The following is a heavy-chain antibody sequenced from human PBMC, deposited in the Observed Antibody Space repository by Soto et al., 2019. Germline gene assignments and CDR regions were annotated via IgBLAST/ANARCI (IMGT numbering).Heavy chain of an antibody. J-gene: IGHJ3*01. CDR2: IYWDDDQ. CDR1: GFSLSTTGVA. V-gene: IGHV2-5*02. D-gene: IGHD3-10*01. CDR3: AHIGLWVDTFGV. Sequence: QITLRESGPTLVKPTQTLTLTCTFSGFSLSTTGVAVGWIRQPPGKTLEWVAGIYWDDDQRYNPSLNNRLSITKDTSKNQVVLTMTNMDPVDTATYYCAHIGLWVDTFGVWGQGTMVTVSS.